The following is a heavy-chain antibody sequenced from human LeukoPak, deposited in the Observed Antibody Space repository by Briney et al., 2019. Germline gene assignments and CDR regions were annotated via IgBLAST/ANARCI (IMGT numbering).Heavy chain of an antibody. CDR2: IYSGGST. J-gene: IGHJ5*02. V-gene: IGHV3-53*01. CDR3: ARALGYCSSTSCYDNWFDP. D-gene: IGHD2-2*01. CDR1: GFTVSSNY. Sequence: PGGSLRLSCAASGFTVSSNYMSWVRQAPGKGLEWVSVIYSGGSTYYADSVKGRFTISRDNSKNTLYLQMNSLRAEDTAVYYCARALGYCSSTSCYDNWFDPWGQGTLVTVSS.